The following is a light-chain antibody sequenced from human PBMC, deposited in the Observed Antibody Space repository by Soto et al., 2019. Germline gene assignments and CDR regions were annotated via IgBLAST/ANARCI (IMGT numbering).Light chain of an antibody. Sequence: EIQMTQSPSSLSASVGDRATITCRASQTISNYLSWYQQKPGQAPNLLIYAVSILPSGVPARFTGSGSGTDFTLTISSLQPEDFAAYYCQQSYSTPFTFGRGTKLGIK. CDR1: QTISNY. V-gene: IGKV1-39*01. CDR3: QQSYSTPFT. CDR2: AVS. J-gene: IGKJ2*01.